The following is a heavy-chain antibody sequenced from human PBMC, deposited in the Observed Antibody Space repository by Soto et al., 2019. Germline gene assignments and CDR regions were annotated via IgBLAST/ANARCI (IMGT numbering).Heavy chain of an antibody. V-gene: IGHV3-30*03. Sequence: QVQLVESGGGVVQPGRSLRLSCAASGFTFSSYGMHWVRQAPGKGLEWVAVISYDGSNKYYADSVKGRFTISRDNSKNTLYLQMNSLRAEDTAVYYCALGREYQLLSPFDYWGQGTLVTVSS. CDR3: ALGREYQLLSPFDY. CDR2: ISYDGSNK. J-gene: IGHJ4*02. D-gene: IGHD2-2*01. CDR1: GFTFSSYG.